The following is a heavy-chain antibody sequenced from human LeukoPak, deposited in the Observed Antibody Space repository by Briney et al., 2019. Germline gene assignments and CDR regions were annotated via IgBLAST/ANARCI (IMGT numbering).Heavy chain of an antibody. V-gene: IGHV4-30-2*01. CDR1: GGSLSSGDYY. D-gene: IGHD1-26*01. CDR2: IYHSGST. Sequence: PSETLSLTCTVSGGSLSSGDYYWSWIRQPPGKGLEWIGYIYHSGSTYYNPSLKSRVTISVDRSKNHFSLKLSSVTAADTAVYYCARDGHELGGDWFDPWGQGTLVTVSS. CDR3: ARDGHELGGDWFDP. J-gene: IGHJ5*02.